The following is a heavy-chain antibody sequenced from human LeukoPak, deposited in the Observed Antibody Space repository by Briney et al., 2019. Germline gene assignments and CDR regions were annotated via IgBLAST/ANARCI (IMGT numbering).Heavy chain of an antibody. CDR2: ISSNGDST. V-gene: IGHV3-64*01. J-gene: IGHJ4*02. D-gene: IGHD2-2*01. CDR3: ARWGSTSCYDY. Sequence: PGGSLRLSCAASGFTFSSYAMHWVRQAPGKGLEYVAAISSNGDSTYYANSVKGRFTISRDNSKNTLYLQMGSLRVEDMAVYHCARWGSTSCYDYWGQGTLVTVSS. CDR1: GFTFSSYA.